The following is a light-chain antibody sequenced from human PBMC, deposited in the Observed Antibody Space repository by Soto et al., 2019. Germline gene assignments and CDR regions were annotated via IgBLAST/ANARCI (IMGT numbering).Light chain of an antibody. CDR1: QSVGSN. CDR3: QQYNNWPWT. Sequence: EIVMTQSPASLSVSPGERATLSCRASQSVGSNLAWYQQKPGQAPRLLIYGASTRASGIPARYSDSGSGTEFTLTISSLQSEDCAVYYCQQYNNWPWTFGQETKVDIK. CDR2: GAS. J-gene: IGKJ1*01. V-gene: IGKV3-15*01.